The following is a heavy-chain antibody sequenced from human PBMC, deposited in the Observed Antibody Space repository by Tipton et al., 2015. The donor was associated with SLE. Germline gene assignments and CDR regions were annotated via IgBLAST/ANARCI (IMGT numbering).Heavy chain of an antibody. CDR1: GGSISSGDYL. Sequence: GLVKPSETLSLTCTVSGGSISSGDYLWSWIRQPAGKGLEWIGHIYTGGGTNYNSSLKSRVTISVDKSKNQFSLKLSSVTAADTAVYYCARRHYSGPFDSWGQGTLVTVSS. CDR2: IYTGGGT. CDR3: ARRHYSGPFDS. D-gene: IGHD5-12*01. J-gene: IGHJ4*02. V-gene: IGHV4-61*02.